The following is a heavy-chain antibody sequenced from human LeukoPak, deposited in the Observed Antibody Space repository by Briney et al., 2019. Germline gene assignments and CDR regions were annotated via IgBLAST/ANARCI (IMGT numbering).Heavy chain of an antibody. CDR2: IYYSGST. CDR1: GGSISSGGYY. J-gene: IGHJ5*02. V-gene: IGHV4-31*03. Sequence: PSETLSLTCTVSGGSISSGGYYWSWIRQHPGKGLEWIGYIYYSGSTYYNPSLKSRVTISVDTSKNQFSLKLSSVTAADTAVYYRARGGDYGDYYGWFDPWGQGTLVTVSS. CDR3: ARGGDYGDYYGWFDP. D-gene: IGHD4-17*01.